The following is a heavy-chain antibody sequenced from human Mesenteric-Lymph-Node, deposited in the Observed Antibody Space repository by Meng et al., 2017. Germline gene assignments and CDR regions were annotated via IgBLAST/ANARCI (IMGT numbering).Heavy chain of an antibody. CDR2: IGSDGRNT. CDR1: GFTFSSYA. D-gene: IGHD3-16*01. J-gene: IGHJ4*02. Sequence: GESLKISCAASGFTFSSYAMNWVRQAPGKGLEWVSTIGSDGRNTHYADSVKGRFTISRDNSKNTLYLQMNSLRAEDTAVYYCARDQGEWTTSPGFDYWGQGTLVTVSS. V-gene: IGHV3-23*01. CDR3: ARDQGEWTTSPGFDY.